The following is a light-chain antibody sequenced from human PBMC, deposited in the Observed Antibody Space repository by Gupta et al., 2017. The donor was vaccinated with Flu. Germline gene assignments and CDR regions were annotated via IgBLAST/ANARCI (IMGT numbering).Light chain of an antibody. CDR1: SSNIGAGYD. CDR3: QSYDSSLSGYV. V-gene: IGLV1-40*01. Sequence: CTGSSSNIGAGYDVHWYQQLPGTAPKLLIYGNSNRPSGVPDRFSGSKSGTSASLAITGLQAEDEADYYCQSYDSSLSGYVFGTGTKVTVL. CDR2: GNS. J-gene: IGLJ1*01.